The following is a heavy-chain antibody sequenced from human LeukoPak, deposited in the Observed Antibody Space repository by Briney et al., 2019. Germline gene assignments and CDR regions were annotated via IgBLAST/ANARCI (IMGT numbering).Heavy chain of an antibody. CDR1: GGSFSGYY. V-gene: IGHV4-34*01. CDR3: ARFRGYSYGSYYYYYGMDV. D-gene: IGHD5-18*01. J-gene: IGHJ6*02. CDR2: INHSGST. Sequence: SETLSLTCAVYGGSFSGYYWSRIRQPPGKGLEWIGEINHSGSTNYNPSLKSRVTISVDTSKNQSSLKLSSVTAADTAVYYCARFRGYSYGSYYYYYGMDVWGQGTTVTVSS.